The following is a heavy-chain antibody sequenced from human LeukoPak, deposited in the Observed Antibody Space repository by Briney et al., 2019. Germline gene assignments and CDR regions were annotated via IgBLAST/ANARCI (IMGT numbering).Heavy chain of an antibody. J-gene: IGHJ4*02. CDR3: ARMRLYSSSWYFDY. V-gene: IGHV4-59*01. CDR2: IYNRGST. CDR1: GGSISSYY. Sequence: PSETLSLTCTVSGGSISSYYWSWIRQPPGKGLEWVGYIYNRGSTNYNHSLKSRVTISVDTSKNQLSLKLSSVTAADTAVFYCARMRLYSSSWYFDYWGQGTLVTVSS. D-gene: IGHD6-13*01.